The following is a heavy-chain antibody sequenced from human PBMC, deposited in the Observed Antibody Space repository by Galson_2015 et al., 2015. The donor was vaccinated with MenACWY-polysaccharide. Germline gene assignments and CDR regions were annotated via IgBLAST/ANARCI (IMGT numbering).Heavy chain of an antibody. CDR2: IYYSGST. Sequence: ETLSLTCTVSGGSISSSSYYWGWIRQPPGKGLEWIGSIYYSGSTYYNPSLKSRVTISVDTSKNQFSLKLSSVTAADTAVYYCARLVRDTSAAGIDYWGQGTLVTVSS. D-gene: IGHD6-13*01. CDR3: ARLVRDTSAAGIDY. V-gene: IGHV4-39*01. J-gene: IGHJ4*02. CDR1: GGSISSSSYY.